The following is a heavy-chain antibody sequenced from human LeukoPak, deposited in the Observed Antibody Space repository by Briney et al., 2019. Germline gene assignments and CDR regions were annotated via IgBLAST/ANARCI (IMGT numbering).Heavy chain of an antibody. CDR2: IYPGDSDT. D-gene: IGHD2-2*01. CDR1: GXSFTSYW. J-gene: IGHJ4*02. CDR3: ARSGANDIVVVPANYFDY. Sequence: GESLKISCKGSGXSFTSYWIGWVRQMPGKGLEWMGIIYPGDSDTRYSPSFQGQVTISADKSISTAYLQWSSLKASDTAMYYCARSGANDIVVVPANYFDYWGQGTLVTVSS. V-gene: IGHV5-51*01.